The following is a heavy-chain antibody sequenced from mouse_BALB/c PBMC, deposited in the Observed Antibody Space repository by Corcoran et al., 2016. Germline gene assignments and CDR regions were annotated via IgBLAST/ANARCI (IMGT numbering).Heavy chain of an antibody. V-gene: IGHV14-3*02. CDR2: IYPANGNT. Sequence: EVQLQQSGAELVKPGASVKLSCTASGFNIKDTYMHWVKQRPEQGLEWIGRIYPANGNTKYAPKFQGKATLTADPSANTAYLQLSSLTSEDTSFYYCARFYGNYWGQGTTLTVSS. CDR3: ARFYGNY. D-gene: IGHD2-1*01. J-gene: IGHJ2*01. CDR1: GFNIKDTY.